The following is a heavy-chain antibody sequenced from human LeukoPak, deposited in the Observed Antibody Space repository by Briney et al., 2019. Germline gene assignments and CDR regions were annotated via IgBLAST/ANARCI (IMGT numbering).Heavy chain of an antibody. CDR1: GFTFSNAW. Sequence: GGSLRLSCAASGFTFSNAWMSWVRQAPGKGLEWVGRIKSKSDGGTTDYAAPVKGRFTISRDDSKNTLYLQMNSLKTEDTAVYYCTTRLLWFGELPNWFDPWGQGTLDTVSS. V-gene: IGHV3-15*01. CDR2: IKSKSDGGTT. CDR3: TTRLLWFGELPNWFDP. J-gene: IGHJ5*02. D-gene: IGHD3-10*01.